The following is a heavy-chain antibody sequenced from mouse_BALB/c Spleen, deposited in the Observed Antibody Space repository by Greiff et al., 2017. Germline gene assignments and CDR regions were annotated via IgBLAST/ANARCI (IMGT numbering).Heavy chain of an antibody. Sequence: QVQLQQSGPELVKPGASVKISCKASGYAFSSSWMNWVKQRPGQGLEWIGRIYPGDGDTNYNGKFKGKATLTADKSSSTAYMQLSSLTSVDSAVYCCARSTAGDYAMDYWGQGTSVTVSS. CDR1: GYAFSSSW. CDR3: ARSTAGDYAMDY. J-gene: IGHJ4*01. D-gene: IGHD1-2*01. CDR2: IYPGDGDT. V-gene: IGHV1-82*01.